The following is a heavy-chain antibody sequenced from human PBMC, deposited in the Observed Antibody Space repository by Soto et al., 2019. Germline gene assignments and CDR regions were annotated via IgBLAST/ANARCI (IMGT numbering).Heavy chain of an antibody. CDR1: GGSFSGYY. V-gene: IGHV4-34*01. CDR2: INHSGST. D-gene: IGHD5-18*01. CDR3: ARGQVTWIQLWFWVDY. Sequence: SETLSLTCAVYGGSFSGYYWSWIRQPPGKGLEWIGEINHSGSTNYNPSLKSRVTISVDTSKNQFSLKLSSVTAADTAVYYCARGQVTWIQLWFWVDYWGQGTLVTVSS. J-gene: IGHJ4*02.